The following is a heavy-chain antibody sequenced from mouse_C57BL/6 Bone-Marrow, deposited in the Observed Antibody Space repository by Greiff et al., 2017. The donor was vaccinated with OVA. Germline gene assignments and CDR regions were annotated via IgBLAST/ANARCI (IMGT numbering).Heavy chain of an antibody. D-gene: IGHD1-1*01. CDR3: ARGAYYGSSYLDY. CDR1: GYTFTSYG. CDR2: IYPRSGNT. V-gene: IGHV1-81*01. Sequence: VQLQQSGAELVRPGASVKLSCKASGYTFTSYGISWVKQRTGQGLEWIGEIYPRSGNTYYTEKFKGKATLTADKSSSTAYMELRSLTSEDSAVYFCARGAYYGSSYLDYWGQGTTLTVSS. J-gene: IGHJ2*01.